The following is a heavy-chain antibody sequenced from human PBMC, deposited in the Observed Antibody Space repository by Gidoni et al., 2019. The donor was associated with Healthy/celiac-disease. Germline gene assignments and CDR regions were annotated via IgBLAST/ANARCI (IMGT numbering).Heavy chain of an antibody. CDR1: GFTFSSYA. CDR2: ISSNGGST. CDR3: VNIEVSFGY. J-gene: IGHJ4*02. V-gene: IGHV3-64D*06. Sequence: EVQLVESGGGLVPPGGSLRLSCSSSGFTFSSYAMHWVRQVPGKGLEYVSDISSNGGSTYYADSVKGRFTISRDNSKNTLYLQMSSLRAEDTDVYYCVNIEVSFGYWGQGTLVTVSS. D-gene: IGHD2-8*01.